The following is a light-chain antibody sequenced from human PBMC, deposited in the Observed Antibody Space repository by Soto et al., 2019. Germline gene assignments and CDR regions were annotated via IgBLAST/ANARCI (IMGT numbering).Light chain of an antibody. Sequence: EIVLTQSPATLSLSPGERATLSCRASQSVSSYLAWYQQKPGQAPRLLIYDASNRATGIPARFSGSGSGTDFTLTISSLEPEDFAVYYCQQRSNWLTFGGGTNVHIK. CDR1: QSVSSY. J-gene: IGKJ4*01. V-gene: IGKV3-11*01. CDR2: DAS. CDR3: QQRSNWLT.